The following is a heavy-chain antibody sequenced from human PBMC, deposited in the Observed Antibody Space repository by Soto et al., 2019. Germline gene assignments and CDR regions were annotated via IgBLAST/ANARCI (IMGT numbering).Heavy chain of an antibody. CDR3: ATDRPRRTSGYFFEY. V-gene: IGHV3-23*01. CDR2: VSASGLNT. CDR1: GFTFSTYA. D-gene: IGHD1-1*01. Sequence: EVQLLESGGKLVQPGGSLTLSCAASGFTFSTYAMAWVRQAPGKGLEWVSGVSASGLNTDYADPVKGRFYISRDNSKNTVSLHMNSLRAEGTALYYCATDRPRRTSGYFFEYWGQGTPVTVSS. J-gene: IGHJ4*02.